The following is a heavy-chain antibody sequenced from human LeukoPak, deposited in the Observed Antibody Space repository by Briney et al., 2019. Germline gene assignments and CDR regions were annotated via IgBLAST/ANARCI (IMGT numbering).Heavy chain of an antibody. CDR2: IYPGDSDT. J-gene: IGHJ4*02. CDR3: ARHGATYYYDSSGYYPLDY. D-gene: IGHD3-22*01. Sequence: GESLKISCKGSGYSFTSYWLGWVRQMPGKGLEWMGIIYPGDSDTRYSPSFQGQVTISADKSISTAYLQWSSLKASDTAMYYCARHGATYYYDSSGYYPLDYWGQGTLVTVSS. V-gene: IGHV5-51*01. CDR1: GYSFTSYW.